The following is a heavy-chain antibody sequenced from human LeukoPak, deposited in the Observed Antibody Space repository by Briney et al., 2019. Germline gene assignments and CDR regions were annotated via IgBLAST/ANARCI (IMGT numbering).Heavy chain of an antibody. V-gene: IGHV1-2*02. CDR3: ARAPMGAAALY. CDR1: GYTFAGYY. J-gene: IGHJ4*02. Sequence: GASVKVSCKASGYTFAGYYVHWVRQAPGQGLEWMGWIKPNSGGTQYAQRFRGRVTMTRDTSITTAYMELSSLRSDDTAFYYCARAPMGAAALYWGQGTLVTVSS. D-gene: IGHD6-13*01. CDR2: IKPNSGGT.